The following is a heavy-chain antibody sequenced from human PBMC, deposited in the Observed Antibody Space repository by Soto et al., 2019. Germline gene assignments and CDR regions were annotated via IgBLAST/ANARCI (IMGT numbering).Heavy chain of an antibody. D-gene: IGHD3-10*01. V-gene: IGHV4-30-2*01. CDR1: GGSISSGGYS. CDR2: IYHSGST. Sequence: PSETLSLTCAVSGGSISSGGYSWSWIRQPPGKGLEWIGYIYHSGSTYYNPSLKSRVTISVDRSKNQFSLKLSSVTAADTAVYYCARHGSFKGTPMVHFDYWGQGALVT. J-gene: IGHJ4*02. CDR3: ARHGSFKGTPMVHFDY.